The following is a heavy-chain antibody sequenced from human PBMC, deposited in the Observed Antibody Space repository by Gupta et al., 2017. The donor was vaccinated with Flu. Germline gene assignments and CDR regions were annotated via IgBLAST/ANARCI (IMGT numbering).Heavy chain of an antibody. CDR2: IIPIFSKA. J-gene: IGHJ5*02. Sequence: QVQLVQSGAEVKKPGSSVKVSCKASGGTFSSDAFSWVRQAPGQGLEWMGGIIPIFSKATYSQRFQGRVTITADKSTSTAYLELTSLRSDDTAVYFCAREVKNNFFSVPGWFDPWGQGTLVTVSS. CDR3: AREVKNNFFSVPGWFDP. CDR1: GGTFSSDA. D-gene: IGHD3-3*01. V-gene: IGHV1-69*06.